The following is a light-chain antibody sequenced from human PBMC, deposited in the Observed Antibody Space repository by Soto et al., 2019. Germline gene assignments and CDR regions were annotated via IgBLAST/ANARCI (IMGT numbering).Light chain of an antibody. CDR2: EVS. Sequence: QSALTQPASVSGSHGQSITISCTGTSSDVGGYKYVSWYQQYPGKVPKLMIYEVSNRPSGVSNRFSGSKSGNTASLSISGLQAEDEAEYYCSSYTRSTTLNVLFGGGTKVTVL. CDR1: SSDVGGYKY. V-gene: IGLV2-14*01. CDR3: SSYTRSTTLNVL. J-gene: IGLJ2*01.